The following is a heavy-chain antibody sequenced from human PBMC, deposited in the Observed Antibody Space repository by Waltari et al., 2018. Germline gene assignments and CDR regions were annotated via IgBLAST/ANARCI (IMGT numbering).Heavy chain of an antibody. V-gene: IGHV3-9*01. CDR2: ISWNSGSI. D-gene: IGHD6-19*01. CDR3: AKDLSSGWVAFDI. Sequence: EVQLVESGGGLVQPGRSLRLSCAASGFPFDDYAMHWVRQAPGKGLEWVSGISWNSGSIGYADSVKGRFTISRDNAKNSLYLQMNSLRAEDTALYYCAKDLSSGWVAFDIWGQGTMVTVSS. CDR1: GFPFDDYA. J-gene: IGHJ3*02.